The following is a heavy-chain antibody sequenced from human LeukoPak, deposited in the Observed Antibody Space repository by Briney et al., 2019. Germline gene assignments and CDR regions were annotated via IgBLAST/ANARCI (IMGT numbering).Heavy chain of an antibody. CDR2: IYYSGST. CDR1: GGSISSSSYY. D-gene: IGHD1-26*01. J-gene: IGHJ4*02. CDR3: ASLSNSGSYSVRALDY. V-gene: IGHV4-39*01. Sequence: SETLSLTCTVSGGSISSSSYYWGWIRQSPGKGLEWIGSIYYSGSTYYNPSLKSRVTISVDTSKNQFSLKLSSVTAADTAVYYCASLSNSGSYSVRALDYWGQGTLVTVSS.